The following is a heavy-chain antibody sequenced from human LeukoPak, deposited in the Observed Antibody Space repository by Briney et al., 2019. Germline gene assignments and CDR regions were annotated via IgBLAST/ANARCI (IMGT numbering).Heavy chain of an antibody. CDR3: ATDFSGSYGRNY. CDR2: FDPEDGET. V-gene: IGHV1-24*01. CDR1: GYTLTELS. D-gene: IGHD1-26*01. Sequence: ASVKVSCKVSGYTLTELSMHWVRQAPGKGLEWMGGFDPEDGETIYAQKFQGRVTMTEDTSTDTAYMELSSLRSEDTAVYYCATDFSGSYGRNYWGQGTLVTVSS. J-gene: IGHJ4*02.